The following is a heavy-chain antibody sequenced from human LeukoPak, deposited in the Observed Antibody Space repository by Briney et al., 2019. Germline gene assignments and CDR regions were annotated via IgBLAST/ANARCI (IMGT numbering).Heavy chain of an antibody. J-gene: IGHJ4*02. V-gene: IGHV1-24*01. CDR2: FDPEDGET. D-gene: IGHD4-17*01. CDR3: ATVGLRRAYGDYDGDYFDY. CDR1: GYTLTELS. Sequence: ASVKVSCKVSGYTLTELSMHWVRQAPGKGLEWMGGFDPEDGETIYAQKFQGRVTMTEDTSTDTAYMELSSLRSEDTAVYYCATVGLRRAYGDYDGDYFDYWGQGTLVTVSS.